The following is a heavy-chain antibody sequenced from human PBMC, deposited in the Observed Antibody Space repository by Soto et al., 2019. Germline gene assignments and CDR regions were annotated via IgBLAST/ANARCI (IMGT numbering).Heavy chain of an antibody. D-gene: IGHD4-17*01. CDR1: GGSVTNSSYY. J-gene: IGHJ4*02. CDR3: VSQRTTVPTQAYFDY. Sequence: SETLSLTCTVSGGSVTNSSYYWGWTRQSPGKGLEWIGSVYYRGRSYSKSSVKSRVTISVDTSKNRFSLSLNSVTASDTAVYFCVSQRTTVPTQAYFDYWGPGALVTVSS. CDR2: VYYRGRS. V-gene: IGHV4-39*01.